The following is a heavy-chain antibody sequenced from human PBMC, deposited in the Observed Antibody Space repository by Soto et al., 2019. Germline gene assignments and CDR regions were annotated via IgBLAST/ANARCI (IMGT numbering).Heavy chain of an antibody. D-gene: IGHD2-21*02. V-gene: IGHV1-3*01. CDR2: INAGNGNT. J-gene: IGHJ5*02. CDR3: ARGLRGGDADWFDP. Sequence: ASVKVSCKASGYTFTSYAMHWVRQAPGQRLEWMGWINAGNGNTKNSQKFQGRVTITRDTSASTVYMELSSLRSEDTVIYYCARGLRGGDADWFDPWGQGTLVTVSS. CDR1: GYTFTSYA.